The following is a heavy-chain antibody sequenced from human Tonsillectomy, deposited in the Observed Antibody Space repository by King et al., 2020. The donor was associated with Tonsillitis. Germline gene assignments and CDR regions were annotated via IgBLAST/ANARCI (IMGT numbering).Heavy chain of an antibody. D-gene: IGHD5-18*01. CDR3: AKLNGYSYGDYMDV. CDR1: GFTFSSYG. Sequence: VQLVESGGGVVQPGRSLRLSCAASGFTFSSYGMQWVRQAPGKGLEWVAVISYDGSNKYYADSVKGRFSISRDKSKNTLYLQMNSLRAEDTAVYYCAKLNGYSYGDYMDVWGKGTTVTVS. CDR2: ISYDGSNK. V-gene: IGHV3-30*18. J-gene: IGHJ6*03.